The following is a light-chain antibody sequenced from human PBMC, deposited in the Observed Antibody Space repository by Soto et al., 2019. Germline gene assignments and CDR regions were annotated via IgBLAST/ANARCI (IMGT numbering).Light chain of an antibody. V-gene: IGLV7-46*01. CDR2: DTS. CDR1: TGAVTSGHY. CDR3: LLSYNGARV. J-gene: IGLJ2*01. Sequence: QAVVTQEPSLSVSPGGTVTLTCGSSTGAVTSGHYPYWFQQKPGQAPRTLIYDTSNKHSWTPARFSGSLLGGQAALTLSGAQPEDEAEYYCLLSYNGARVFGGGTNSPS.